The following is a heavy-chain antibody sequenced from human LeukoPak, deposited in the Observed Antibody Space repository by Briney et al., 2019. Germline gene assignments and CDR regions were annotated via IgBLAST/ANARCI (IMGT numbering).Heavy chain of an antibody. CDR1: GFTFSGYS. J-gene: IGHJ4*02. Sequence: PGGSLRLSCAASGFTFSGYSMNWVRQAPGKGLEWVSYIRSSGSPIYYADSVKGRFTISRDNAKNSVYLQMNGLRDEDTAVYYCVRDPDALDYWGQGTLVTVSS. CDR2: IRSSGSPI. V-gene: IGHV3-48*02. CDR3: VRDPDALDY.